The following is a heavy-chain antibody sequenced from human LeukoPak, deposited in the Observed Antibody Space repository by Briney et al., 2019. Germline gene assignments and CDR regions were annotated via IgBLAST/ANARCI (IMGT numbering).Heavy chain of an antibody. V-gene: IGHV3-23*01. CDR3: ATYRQVLLPFES. CDR1: GFTFSTFA. D-gene: IGHD2-8*02. J-gene: IGHJ3*01. Sequence: GGSLRLSCAASGFTFSTFAMIWVRQPPGKGLEWVSSIFPSGGEIHYADSVRGRFTISRDNSKSTLSLQMNSLRAEDTAIYYCATYRQVLLPFESWGQGTMVTVSS. CDR2: IFPSGGEI.